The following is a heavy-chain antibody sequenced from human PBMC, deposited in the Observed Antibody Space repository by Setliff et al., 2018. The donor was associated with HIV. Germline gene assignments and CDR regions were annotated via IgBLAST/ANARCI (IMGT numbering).Heavy chain of an antibody. CDR1: GFTIRGYW. CDR3: ARVHRGGVGRQHWRSFDY. J-gene: IGHJ4*02. D-gene: IGHD1-1*01. V-gene: IGHV3-7*03. Sequence: GGSLRLSCAASGFTIRGYWMDWVRQAPGKGLEWVASINEGGSVRFYVDSVKGRFTISRDNAENSLYVQMNSLRVEDTAVYFCARVHRGGVGRQHWRSFDYWGQGTLVTVSS. CDR2: INEGGSVR.